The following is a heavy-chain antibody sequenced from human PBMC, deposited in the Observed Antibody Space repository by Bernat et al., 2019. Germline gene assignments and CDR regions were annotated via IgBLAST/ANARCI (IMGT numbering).Heavy chain of an antibody. D-gene: IGHD1-26*01. Sequence: EVQLVESGGGLVKPGGSLRLSCAASGFTFNNAWMNWVRQASGKELEWVGSIKSKTDGGTTNYAAPVKGRFTISRDDSKTTLYLQMNSLKTEDSAVYFCTTGGWDLRLWGQGTLVTVSS. CDR2: IKSKTDGGTT. CDR3: TTGGWDLRL. J-gene: IGHJ4*02. CDR1: GFTFNNAW. V-gene: IGHV3-15*07.